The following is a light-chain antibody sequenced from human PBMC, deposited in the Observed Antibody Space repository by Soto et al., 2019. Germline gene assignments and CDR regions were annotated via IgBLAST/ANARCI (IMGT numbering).Light chain of an antibody. CDR1: QLFSSN. CDR3: QQRSNWPIT. V-gene: IGKV3D-15*01. CDR2: GVS. Sequence: EIVMMQSPATLSVSPGESVTLSCRASQLFSSNLAWYQHKPCQAPRLLIYGVSTRATGIPDRFSGSGSGTEFTLTISDLQSEDFAVYYCQQRSNWPITFGQGTLLEIK. J-gene: IGKJ5*01.